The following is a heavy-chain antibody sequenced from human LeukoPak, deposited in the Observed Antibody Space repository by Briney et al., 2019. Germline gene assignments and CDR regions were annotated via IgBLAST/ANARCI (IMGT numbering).Heavy chain of an antibody. J-gene: IGHJ4*02. CDR2: IYYSGST. CDR3: ARLWSSSWINYFDY. V-gene: IGHV4-31*03. D-gene: IGHD6-13*01. Sequence: PSETLSLTCSVSGGSISSGDYYWSWIRQLPGKGLEWIGYIYYSGSTYYNPSLKSRVTIPLDTSKNQFSLKLSSVTAADTAVYYCARLWSSSWINYFDYWGQGTLVTVSS. CDR1: GGSISSGDYY.